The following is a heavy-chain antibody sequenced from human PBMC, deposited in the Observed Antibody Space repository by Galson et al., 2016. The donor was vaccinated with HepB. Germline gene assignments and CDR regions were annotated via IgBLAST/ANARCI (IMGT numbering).Heavy chain of an antibody. CDR1: GFTFSDHH. V-gene: IGHV3-30*03. CDR2: VSYDGETK. J-gene: IGHJ4*02. CDR3: VKQGPAALHSHFDF. Sequence: SLRLSCAASGFTFSDHHMDWVRQAPGKGLEWVTSVSYDGETKFYADSVKGRFSISRDNSKNTVSLQMSGLRGEDSALYYCVKQGPAALHSHFDFWGQGTLVTVSS. D-gene: IGHD2-2*01.